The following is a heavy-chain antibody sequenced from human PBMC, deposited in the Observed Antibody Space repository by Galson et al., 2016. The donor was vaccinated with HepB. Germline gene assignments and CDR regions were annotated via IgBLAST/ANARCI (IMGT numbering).Heavy chain of an antibody. J-gene: IGHJ5*02. CDR3: ARGLGVGANWLDP. V-gene: IGHV3-33*01. CDR1: GFTFSNYG. D-gene: IGHD1-26*01. Sequence: SLRLSCAASGFTFSNYGMHWVRQAPGKGLEWAAFIWFDGSNKYYADSLKGRFNISRDNSENTRYLEMNNLRAEDTAIYFCARGLGVGANWLDPWGQGTLVTVSS. CDR2: IWFDGSNK.